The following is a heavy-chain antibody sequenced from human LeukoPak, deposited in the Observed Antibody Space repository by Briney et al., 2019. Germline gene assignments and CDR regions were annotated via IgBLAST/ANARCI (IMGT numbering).Heavy chain of an antibody. CDR3: ARDRPYYFGSGNYYSFDI. V-gene: IGHV4-59*01. CDR1: GGSISGYH. CDR2: VSYSGST. Sequence: SEALSLTCTVSGGSISGYHWSWIRQPPGKGLEWIGSVSYSGSTNYNPSLKTRVTISVDTSKIQFSLKVGSVAAADTAVYYCARDRPYYFGSGNYYSFDIWGQGTLVTVSS. J-gene: IGHJ4*02. D-gene: IGHD3-10*01.